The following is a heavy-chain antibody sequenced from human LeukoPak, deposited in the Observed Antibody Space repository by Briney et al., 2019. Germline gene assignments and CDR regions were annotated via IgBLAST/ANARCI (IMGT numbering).Heavy chain of an antibody. CDR2: TYTSGDT. J-gene: IGHJ4*02. CDR1: RASISDNY. CDR3: TIGGASGSLAH. Sequence: SETLSLTCTVSRASISDNYWSWSRQPARKALEWIGRTYTSGDTNYNPSLKSRASVSVDTSKNQFYLSLRYVTAADTAVYYCTIGGASGSLAHWGPGTLVTVSS. D-gene: IGHD6-13*01. V-gene: IGHV4-4*07.